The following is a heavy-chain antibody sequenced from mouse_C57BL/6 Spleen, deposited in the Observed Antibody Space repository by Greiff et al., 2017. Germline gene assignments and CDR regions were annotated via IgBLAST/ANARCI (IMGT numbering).Heavy chain of an antibody. Sequence: VQLQQSGAELVKPGASVKMSCKASGYTFTSYWITWVKQRPGQGLEWIGDIYPGSGSTNYNEKFKSKATLTVDTSSSTAYMQLSSLTSEDSAVYYCAREGKLRREGRDAMDYWGQGTSVTVSS. D-gene: IGHD2-12*01. V-gene: IGHV1-55*01. CDR1: GYTFTSYW. J-gene: IGHJ4*01. CDR2: IYPGSGST. CDR3: AREGKLRREGRDAMDY.